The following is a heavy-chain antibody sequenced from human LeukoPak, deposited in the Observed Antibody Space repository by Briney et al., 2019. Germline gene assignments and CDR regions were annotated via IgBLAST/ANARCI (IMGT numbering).Heavy chain of an antibody. J-gene: IGHJ4*02. Sequence: ASETLSLTCTVSGGSISSSSYYWGWIRQPPGKGLEWIGSIYYSGSTYYNPSLKSRVTISVDTSKNQFSLKLSSVTAADTAVYYCARGFPEYDILTGYYGPIFDYWGQGTLVTVSS. D-gene: IGHD3-9*01. CDR1: GGSISSSSYY. V-gene: IGHV4-39*07. CDR2: IYYSGST. CDR3: ARGFPEYDILTGYYGPIFDY.